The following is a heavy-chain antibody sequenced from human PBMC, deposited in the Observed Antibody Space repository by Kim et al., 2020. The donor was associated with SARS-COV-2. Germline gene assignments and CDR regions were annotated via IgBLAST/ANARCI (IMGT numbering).Heavy chain of an antibody. Sequence: GGSLRLSCAASGFTFSSYSMNWVRQAPGKGLEWVSSISSSSSYIYYADSVKGRFTISRDNAKNSLYLQMNSLRAEDTAVYYCARMYSGYDLYRGMDVWGQGTTVTVSS. CDR2: ISSSSSYI. J-gene: IGHJ6*02. V-gene: IGHV3-21*01. D-gene: IGHD5-12*01. CDR3: ARMYSGYDLYRGMDV. CDR1: GFTFSSYS.